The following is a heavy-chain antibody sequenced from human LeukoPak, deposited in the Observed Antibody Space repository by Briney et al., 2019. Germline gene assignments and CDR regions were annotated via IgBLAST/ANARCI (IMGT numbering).Heavy chain of an antibody. Sequence: GESLKISCAASGFTFSSYEMNWVRQAPGKGLEWVSYISSSGATIYYADSVKGRFIISRDNAKSSLYLQMNSLRAEDTAVYYCARPAAVGAAPRAFDIWGQGTMVTVSS. D-gene: IGHD2-15*01. CDR3: ARPAAVGAAPRAFDI. CDR2: ISSSGATI. J-gene: IGHJ3*02. V-gene: IGHV3-48*03. CDR1: GFTFSSYE.